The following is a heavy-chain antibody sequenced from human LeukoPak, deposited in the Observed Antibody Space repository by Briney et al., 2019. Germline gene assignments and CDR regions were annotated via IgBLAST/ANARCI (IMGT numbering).Heavy chain of an antibody. CDR1: GFTFSIYS. J-gene: IGHJ4*02. D-gene: IGHD6-13*01. CDR3: ARDRESSSWFDY. Sequence: VGSLRLSCAASGFTFSIYSMNWARQAPGKGLEWVSSISSSSSYIYYADSVKGRFTISRDNAKNSLYLQMNSLRAEDAAVYYCARDRESSSWFDYWGQGTLVTVSS. CDR2: ISSSSSYI. V-gene: IGHV3-21*01.